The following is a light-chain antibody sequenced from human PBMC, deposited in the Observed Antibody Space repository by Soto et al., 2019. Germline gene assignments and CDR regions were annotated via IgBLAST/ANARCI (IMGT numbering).Light chain of an antibody. Sequence: SYELTQPPSVSVSPGQTARITCSGDALPKQYAYWYQQKPGQAPGLVIYKDSERHSGITERFAGSISGTTVTLTISGVQAEDEADYYCQSADSSGSYVFGTGTKLTVL. V-gene: IGLV3-25*03. J-gene: IGLJ1*01. CDR3: QSADSSGSYV. CDR2: KDS. CDR1: ALPKQY.